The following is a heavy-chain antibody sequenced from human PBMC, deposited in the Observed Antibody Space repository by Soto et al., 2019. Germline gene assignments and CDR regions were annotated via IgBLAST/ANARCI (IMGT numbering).Heavy chain of an antibody. CDR1: GYTFTSYA. CDR3: ARGSVAGRRFDY. CDR2: INASSGNT. D-gene: IGHD6-19*01. J-gene: IGHJ4*02. Sequence: ASVKVSCKASGYTFTSYAMHWVRQAPGQRLEWMGRINASSGNTSYAQKFQGRVTMTRDTSTSTVYMELSSLRSEDTAVYYCARGSVAGRRFDYWGQGTLVTVSS. V-gene: IGHV1-3*01.